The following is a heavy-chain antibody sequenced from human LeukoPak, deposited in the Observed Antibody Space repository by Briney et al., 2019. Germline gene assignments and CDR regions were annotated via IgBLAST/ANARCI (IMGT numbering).Heavy chain of an antibody. V-gene: IGHV3-23*01. CDR3: ARDPTRYLRYGYFDY. D-gene: IGHD3-9*01. CDR1: GFPFSSYA. Sequence: GGSLRLSCAASGFPFSSYAMSWVRQPPAKGLEWVSANSVSGGSTYHPAAVKGRFTISRDNAKNSLYLQINSLRAEDTAVYYCARDPTRYLRYGYFDYWGQGTVVTVPS. CDR2: NSVSGGST. J-gene: IGHJ4*02.